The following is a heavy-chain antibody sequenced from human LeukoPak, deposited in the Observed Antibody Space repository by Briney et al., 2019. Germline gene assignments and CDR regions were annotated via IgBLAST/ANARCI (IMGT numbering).Heavy chain of an antibody. Sequence: SETLSLTCTVSGGSISSSSYYWGWIRQPPGKGLEWIGYIYYSGSIYYNPSLKSRLTMSVDTSKNQFSLQLSSVTAVDTAVYYCARTLSGPKDSSIYYYYYMDVWGKGTTVTVSS. CDR3: ARTLSGPKDSSIYYYYYMDV. J-gene: IGHJ6*03. D-gene: IGHD5/OR15-5a*01. CDR2: IYYSGSI. V-gene: IGHV4-39*07. CDR1: GGSISSSSYY.